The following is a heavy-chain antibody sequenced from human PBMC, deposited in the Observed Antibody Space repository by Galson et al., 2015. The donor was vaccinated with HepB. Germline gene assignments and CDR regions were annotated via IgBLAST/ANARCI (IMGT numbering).Heavy chain of an antibody. CDR3: ARYCSSTSCYGLSGMDV. CDR1: GFTVSTYI. J-gene: IGHJ6*02. V-gene: IGHV3-21*01. Sequence: SLRLSCAASGFTVSTYIMNWVRQAPGKGLEWVSSISSSSTYIYYTDSVKGRFTISRDNAKNSLYLQMNSLRAEDTAVYYCARYCSSTSCYGLSGMDVWGQGTTVTVSS. D-gene: IGHD2-2*01. CDR2: ISSSSTYI.